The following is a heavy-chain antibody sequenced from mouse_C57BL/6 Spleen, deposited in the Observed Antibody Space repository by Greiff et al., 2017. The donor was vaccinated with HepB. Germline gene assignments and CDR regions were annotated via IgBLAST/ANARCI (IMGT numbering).Heavy chain of an antibody. CDR3: ARREYYGSSLDY. J-gene: IGHJ2*01. CDR1: GFTFSDYG. V-gene: IGHV5-17*01. CDR2: ISSGSSTI. D-gene: IGHD1-1*01. Sequence: EVKLVESGGGLVKPGGSLKLSCAASGFTFSDYGMHWVRQAPEKGLEWVAYISSGSSTIYYADTVKGRFTISRDNAKNTLFLQMTSLRSEDTAMYYCARREYYGSSLDYWGQGTTLTVSS.